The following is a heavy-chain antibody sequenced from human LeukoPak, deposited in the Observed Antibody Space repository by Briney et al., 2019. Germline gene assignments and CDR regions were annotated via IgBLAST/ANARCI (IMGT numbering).Heavy chain of an antibody. D-gene: IGHD4-23*01. CDR1: GGSFSGYY. CDR2: INHSGST. CDR3: ARGYGGIFDY. Sequence: SETLSLTCAVYGGSFSGYYWSWIRQPPGKGLEWIGEINHSGSTNYNPSLKSRVTISVDTSKSQFSLKLSSVTAADTAVYYCARGYGGIFDYWGQGTLVTVSS. J-gene: IGHJ4*02. V-gene: IGHV4-34*01.